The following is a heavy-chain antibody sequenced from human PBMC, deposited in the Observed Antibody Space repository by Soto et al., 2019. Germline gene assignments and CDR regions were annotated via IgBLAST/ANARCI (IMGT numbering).Heavy chain of an antibody. D-gene: IGHD1-26*01. Sequence: QVQLVQSGAEVKKPGASVKVSCKASGYTFTSYGISWVRQAPGQGLEWMGWISAYNGNTNYAQKLQGRVTMTTDTAKSMGYMGLRSLRSDDTAVYYCARDGGSYPGNAFHIWGQGTMVTVSS. V-gene: IGHV1-18*01. CDR3: ARDGGSYPGNAFHI. CDR2: ISAYNGNT. J-gene: IGHJ3*02. CDR1: GYTFTSYG.